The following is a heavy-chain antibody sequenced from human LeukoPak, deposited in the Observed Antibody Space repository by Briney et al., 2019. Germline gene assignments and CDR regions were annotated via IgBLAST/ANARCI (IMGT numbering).Heavy chain of an antibody. D-gene: IGHD2-15*01. V-gene: IGHV3-66*01. CDR1: EFSVGSNY. J-gene: IGHJ4*02. Sequence: GGSLRLSCAASEFSVGSNYMTWVRQAPGKGLEWVSLIYSGGSTYYADSVKGRFTISRDNSKNTLYLQMNSLRAEDTAVYYCARDRCSGGSCGFDYWGQGTLVTVSS. CDR2: IYSGGST. CDR3: ARDRCSGGSCGFDY.